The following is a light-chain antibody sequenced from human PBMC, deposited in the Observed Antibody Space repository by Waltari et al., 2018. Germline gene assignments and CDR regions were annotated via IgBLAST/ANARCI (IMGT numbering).Light chain of an antibody. J-gene: IGLJ2*01. Sequence: QSALTQPASVSGSLGQSITVSCTGTSSDIGYYDLVSWYQQHPGRAPKLIIYEVTKRPHGVFSRFPGSKSGNTASLTISGLHPEDEADYYCCSYAGTRSLVVFGGGTRLTVL. CDR2: EVT. CDR1: SSDIGYYDL. V-gene: IGLV2-23*02. CDR3: CSYAGTRSLVV.